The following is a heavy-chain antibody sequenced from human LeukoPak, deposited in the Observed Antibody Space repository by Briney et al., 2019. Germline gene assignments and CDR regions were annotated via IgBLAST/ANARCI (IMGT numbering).Heavy chain of an antibody. V-gene: IGHV4-59*01. J-gene: IGHJ3*02. Sequence: PSETLSLTCTVSGGSISSYYWSWIRQPPGKGLEWIGYIYYSGSTNYNPSLKSRVTISVDTSKNQFSLKLSSVTAADTAVYYCARDFDGTVAFDIWGQGTMVTVSS. CDR2: IYYSGST. CDR3: ARDFDGTVAFDI. CDR1: GGSISSYY. D-gene: IGHD3-10*01.